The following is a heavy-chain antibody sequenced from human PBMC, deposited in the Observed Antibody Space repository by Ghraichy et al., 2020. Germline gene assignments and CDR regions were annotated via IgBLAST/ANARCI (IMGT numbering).Heavy chain of an antibody. Sequence: GGSLRLSCAASGFTVTTNSMSWVRQAPGKGLEWVSVIYSAGYAYYADSVKGRFTISRDTSKNTLYLQMNSLRAEDTAFYYCAGDPPGGSGFYYFNYWGQGTLVTVSS. CDR1: GFTVTTNS. CDR2: IYSAGYA. J-gene: IGHJ4*02. CDR3: AGDPPGGSGFYYFNY. V-gene: IGHV3-53*01. D-gene: IGHD6-19*01.